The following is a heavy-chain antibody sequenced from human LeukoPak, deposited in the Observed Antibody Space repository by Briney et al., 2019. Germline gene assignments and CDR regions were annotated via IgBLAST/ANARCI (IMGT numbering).Heavy chain of an antibody. J-gene: IGHJ4*02. D-gene: IGHD5-24*01. CDR2: IYYTGNT. CDR3: AKEGDGYNYIGY. CDR1: GASFSTGGSF. Sequence: SETLSLTCTVSGASFSTGGSFWTWIRQPPGKGLEWIGYIYYTGNTYYNSSLKSRVTISLDTSKDQFSLKLSSVTAADTAVYYCAKEGDGYNYIGYWGQGTLVTVSS. V-gene: IGHV4-30-4*08.